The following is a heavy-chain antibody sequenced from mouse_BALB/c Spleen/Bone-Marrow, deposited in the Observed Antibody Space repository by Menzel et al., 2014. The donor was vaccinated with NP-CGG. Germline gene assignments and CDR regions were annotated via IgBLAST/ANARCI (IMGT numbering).Heavy chain of an antibody. D-gene: IGHD4-1*01. CDR3: EREARTGGWFDY. CDR1: GYTFTTYT. J-gene: IGHJ3*01. V-gene: IGHV1-4*01. CDR2: IVPSSGYT. Sequence: VHLVESGAELARPGASVKMSCKASGYTFTTYTIQWVKRRPGQGLEWIGYIVPSSGYTDYNQKFKDKTSLTADKSSNTAYIQLSSLTSPASAVYSCEREARTGGWFDYWGQGTLVTVSA.